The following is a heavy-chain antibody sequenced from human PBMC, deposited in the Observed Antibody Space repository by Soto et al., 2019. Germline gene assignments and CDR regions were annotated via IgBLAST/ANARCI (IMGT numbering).Heavy chain of an antibody. D-gene: IGHD6-19*01. J-gene: IGHJ4*02. Sequence: GGSLRLSCAASGFTFSSYAMHWVRQAPGKGLEWVAVISYDGSNKYYADSVKGRFTISRDNSKNTLYLQMNSLRAEDTAVYYCARDLALLGWYYFDYWGQGTLVTVS. CDR3: ARDLALLGWYYFDY. V-gene: IGHV3-30-3*01. CDR2: ISYDGSNK. CDR1: GFTFSSYA.